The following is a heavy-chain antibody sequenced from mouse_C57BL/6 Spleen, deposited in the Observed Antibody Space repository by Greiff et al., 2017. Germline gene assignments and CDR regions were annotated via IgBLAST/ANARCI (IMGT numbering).Heavy chain of an antibody. CDR1: GFTFSSYA. J-gene: IGHJ3*01. V-gene: IGHV5-9-1*02. CDR3: TRETGTMSFAD. D-gene: IGHD4-1*01. Sequence: EVKLMEPGAGLVKPGGSLKLSCAASGFTFSSYAMSWVRQTPEKRLEWVANISSGGDYIYYADTVKGRFTISRDKARNTLYLQMSSLKSEDTAMYYCTRETGTMSFADWGQGTLGTVSA. CDR2: ISSGGDYI.